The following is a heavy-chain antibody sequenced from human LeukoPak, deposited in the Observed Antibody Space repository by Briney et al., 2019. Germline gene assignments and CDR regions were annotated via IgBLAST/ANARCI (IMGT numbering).Heavy chain of an antibody. CDR2: ISSSGSTI. V-gene: IGHV3-48*03. Sequence: GGSLRLSCAASGFTFSSYEMNWVRQAPGKGLEWVSYISSSGSTIYYADSVKGRFTISRDNAKKSLYLQMNSLRAEDTAVYYCARRWLQSYAFDIWGQGTMVTVSS. D-gene: IGHD5-24*01. CDR1: GFTFSSYE. J-gene: IGHJ3*02. CDR3: ARRWLQSYAFDI.